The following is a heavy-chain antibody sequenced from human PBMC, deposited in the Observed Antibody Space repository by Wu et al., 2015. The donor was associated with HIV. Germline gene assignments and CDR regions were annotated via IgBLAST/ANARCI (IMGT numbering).Heavy chain of an antibody. CDR3: ARVFVVVPAGFSGEITAFDI. D-gene: IGHD2-2*01. Sequence: QVQLVQSGAEVKKPGASVKVSCKASGYIFSGHYMNWVRQAPGQGLEWMGWINPDSGGTRYAEKFQGRVTMTSDTSISTTYMELSSLRSDDTAVYYCARVFVVVPAGFSGEITAFDIWGQGT. V-gene: IGHV1-2*02. J-gene: IGHJ3*02. CDR1: GYIFSGHY. CDR2: INPDSGGT.